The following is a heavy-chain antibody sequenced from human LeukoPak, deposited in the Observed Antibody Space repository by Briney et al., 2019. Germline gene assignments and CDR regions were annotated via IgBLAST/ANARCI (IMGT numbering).Heavy chain of an antibody. Sequence: SQTLSLTCTVSGGSISSNNYYWGWIRQPPGKGLEWIGTIYYSGSTYYNPSLKSRVTISVDTSKNQFSLKLSSVTAADTAVYYCARQGSGNYLSPVNYWGQGTLVTVSS. CDR3: ARQGSGNYLSPVNY. CDR2: IYYSGST. CDR1: GGSISSNNYY. D-gene: IGHD1-26*01. V-gene: IGHV4-39*01. J-gene: IGHJ4*02.